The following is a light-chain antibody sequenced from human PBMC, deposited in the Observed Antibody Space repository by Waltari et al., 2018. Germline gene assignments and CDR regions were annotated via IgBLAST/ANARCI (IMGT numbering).Light chain of an antibody. CDR1: QSVLYSYYNKNY. Sequence: DIVMTQSPDSLAVYLGERATINCKSSQSVLYSYYNKNYLAWYQQKPGQPPKLLIYWASTRESGVPDRFSGSGSGTDFTLTISSLQAEDVAVYYCQQHYSTPPTFGQGTKLGIK. CDR2: WAS. CDR3: QQHYSTPPT. J-gene: IGKJ2*01. V-gene: IGKV4-1*01.